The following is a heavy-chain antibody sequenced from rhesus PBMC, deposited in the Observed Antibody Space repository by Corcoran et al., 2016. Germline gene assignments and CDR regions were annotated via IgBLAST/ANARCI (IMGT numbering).Heavy chain of an antibody. V-gene: IGHV3-100*02. Sequence: DVQLVESGGGLVKAGGSLRLSCVASGFTFSSYETHWVRQAPGKGLDWVSVISESGGTIYYADSVKRRFTIYRDNDKNSLFLRMNSLRAEDTAVYYCTRDGVLGRFDYWGQGVLVTVSS. CDR1: GFTFSSYE. D-gene: IGHD3-34*01. CDR3: TRDGVLGRFDY. CDR2: ISESGGTI. J-gene: IGHJ4*01.